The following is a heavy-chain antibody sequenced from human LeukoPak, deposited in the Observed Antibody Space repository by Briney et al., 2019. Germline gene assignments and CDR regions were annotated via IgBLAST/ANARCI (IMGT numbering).Heavy chain of an antibody. J-gene: IGHJ3*02. CDR2: IYYSGST. Sequence: SETLSLTCSVSGGSISSYYWSWIRQPPGKGLEWIGYIYYSGSTNYNPSLKSRVTISADTSKNQFSLKLSSVTAADTAVYYCARVASDLDAFDIWGQGTMVTVSS. CDR3: ARVASDLDAFDI. CDR1: GGSISSYY. D-gene: IGHD2-21*02. V-gene: IGHV4-59*12.